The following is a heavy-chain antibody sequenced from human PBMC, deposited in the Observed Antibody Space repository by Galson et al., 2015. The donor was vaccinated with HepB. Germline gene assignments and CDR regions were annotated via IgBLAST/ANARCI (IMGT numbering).Heavy chain of an antibody. D-gene: IGHD3-22*01. Sequence: SLRLSCAASGFTFGAYGMHWVRQAPGKGLEWVAGIWSDGSSTSYGDSVKGRFTISRENSENTLYLQMNSLRAEDTAVYYCARAQITMMTGYFDSWGQGTLVTVSS. CDR2: IWSDGSST. CDR1: GFTFGAYG. J-gene: IGHJ4*02. CDR3: ARAQITMMTGYFDS. V-gene: IGHV3-33*01.